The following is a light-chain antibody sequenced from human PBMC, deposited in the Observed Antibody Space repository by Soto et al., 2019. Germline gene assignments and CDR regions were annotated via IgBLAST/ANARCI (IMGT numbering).Light chain of an antibody. V-gene: IGLV2-8*01. CDR2: EVS. CDR3: SSYAGSYTVI. J-gene: IGLJ2*01. CDR1: SSDVGGYNF. Sequence: QSALTQPPSASGSPGQSVTISCTGTSSDVGGYNFVSWYRQRPGKAPQLMIYEVSERPSGVPDRFSGSKSGNTASLTVSGLQAEDEADYFCSSYAGSYTVIFGGGTKLTVL.